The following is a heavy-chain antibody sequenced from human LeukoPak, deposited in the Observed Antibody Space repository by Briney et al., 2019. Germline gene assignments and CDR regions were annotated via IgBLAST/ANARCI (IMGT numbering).Heavy chain of an antibody. CDR3: ARDLDYSGSYSNAFDI. D-gene: IGHD1-26*01. J-gene: IGHJ3*02. V-gene: IGHV1-69*13. CDR2: IIPIFGTA. CDR1: GGTFSSYA. Sequence: GASVKVSCRASGGTFSSYAISWVRQAPGQGLEWMGGIIPIFGTANYAQKFQGRVTITADESTSTAYMEPSSLRSEDTAVYYCARDLDYSGSYSNAFDIWGQGTMVTVSS.